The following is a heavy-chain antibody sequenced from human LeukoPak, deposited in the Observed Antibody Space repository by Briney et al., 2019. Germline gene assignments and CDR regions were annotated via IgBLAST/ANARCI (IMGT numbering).Heavy chain of an antibody. CDR1: GGSFSGYY. J-gene: IGHJ6*03. CDR2: MNPSGST. D-gene: IGHD3-22*01. CDR3: ARGRQDVTMIVVVMTAVSYYLDV. Sequence: SETQSLTCAVYGGSFSGYYWTWIRQTPEKGLEWIGEMNPSGSTSYNPSLKSRVTISVDTSKNQFSLKLSSVTAADMAVYYCARGRQDVTMIVVVMTAVSYYLDVWGKGTTVTVS. V-gene: IGHV4-34*01.